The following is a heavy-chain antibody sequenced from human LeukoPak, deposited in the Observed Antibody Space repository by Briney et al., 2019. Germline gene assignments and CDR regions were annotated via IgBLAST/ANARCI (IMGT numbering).Heavy chain of an antibody. CDR1: GFTFSSYG. J-gene: IGHJ4*02. D-gene: IGHD3-22*01. Sequence: GGSLRLSCAASGFTFSSYGMSWVRQPPKSGREWVSSIIGSGGRTYYADSVKGRFTIYRDNSTNTLYRQRTSLRAEDPAVYYRARECYYDSSGYYDYWGQATLVT. CDR2: IIGSGGRT. CDR3: ARECYYDSSGYYDY. V-gene: IGHV3-23*01.